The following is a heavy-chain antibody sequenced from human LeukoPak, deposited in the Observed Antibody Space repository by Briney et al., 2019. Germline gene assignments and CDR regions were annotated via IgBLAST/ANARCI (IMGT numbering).Heavy chain of an antibody. Sequence: ASVKVSCKASGYTFTSYAMHWVRQAPGQRLEWMGWINAGNGNTKYSQEFQGRVTITRDTSASTAYMELSSLRSEDMAVYYCARSSVAGTFASPLDYWGQGTLVTVSS. V-gene: IGHV1-3*03. D-gene: IGHD6-19*01. CDR1: GYTFTSYA. CDR3: ARSSVAGTFASPLDY. J-gene: IGHJ4*02. CDR2: INAGNGNT.